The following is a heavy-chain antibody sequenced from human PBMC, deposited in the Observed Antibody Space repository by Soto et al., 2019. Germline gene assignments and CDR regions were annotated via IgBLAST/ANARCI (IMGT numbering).Heavy chain of an antibody. CDR1: GYTFTSYG. CDR3: ARDLSPIDVILTGINDY. Sequence: ASVKVSCKASGYTFTSYGISWVRQAPGQGLEWMGWISAYNGNTNYAQKLQGRVTMTTDTSTRTAYMELRSLRSDDTAVYYCARDLSPIDVILTGINDYWGQGTLVTVSS. V-gene: IGHV1-18*01. D-gene: IGHD3-9*01. J-gene: IGHJ4*02. CDR2: ISAYNGNT.